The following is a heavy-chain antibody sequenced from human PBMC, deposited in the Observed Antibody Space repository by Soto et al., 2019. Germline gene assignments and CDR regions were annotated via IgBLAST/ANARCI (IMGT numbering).Heavy chain of an antibody. J-gene: IGHJ4*02. D-gene: IGHD3-9*01. CDR2: INSDGSST. CDR1: GFTFSSYW. Sequence: GGSLRLSCAASGFTFSSYWIHWVRQAPGKGLVWVSRINSDGSSTSYADSVKGRFTISRDNAKNTLYLQMNSLRAEDTAVYYCARDEILTGYQFDYWGQGTLVTVSS. V-gene: IGHV3-74*01. CDR3: ARDEILTGYQFDY.